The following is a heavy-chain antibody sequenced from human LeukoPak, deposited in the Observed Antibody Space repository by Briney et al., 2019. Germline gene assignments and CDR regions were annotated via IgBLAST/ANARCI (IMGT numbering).Heavy chain of an antibody. CDR1: GYTFTSYY. CDR3: AREIDRDGYNRFFDY. V-gene: IGHV1-46*01. D-gene: IGHD5-24*01. CDR2: INPSGGST. Sequence: GASVKVSCKASGYTFTSYYMHWVRQAPGQGLEWMGIINPSGGSTSYAQKFQGRVSITRDTSASTAFMDLTSLRSEDTAIYYCAREIDRDGYNRFFDYWGRGTLVTVS. J-gene: IGHJ4*02.